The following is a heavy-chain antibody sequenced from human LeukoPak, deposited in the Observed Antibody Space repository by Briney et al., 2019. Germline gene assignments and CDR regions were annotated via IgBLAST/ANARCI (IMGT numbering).Heavy chain of an antibody. CDR1: GYTFTTYA. Sequence: ASVKVSCKASGYTFTTYAMNWVRQAPGQGLEWMGWINTNTGNPTYAQGFTGRFVFSLDTSVSTAYLQISSLKAEDTSVYYCARELLIPRTLFAPWGQGTLVTVSS. V-gene: IGHV7-4-1*02. D-gene: IGHD2-21*01. CDR2: INTNTGNP. J-gene: IGHJ5*02. CDR3: ARELLIPRTLFAP.